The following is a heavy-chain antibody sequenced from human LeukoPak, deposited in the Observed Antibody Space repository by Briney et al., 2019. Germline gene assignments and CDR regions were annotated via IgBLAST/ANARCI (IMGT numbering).Heavy chain of an antibody. D-gene: IGHD3-22*01. CDR2: ISAYNGNT. CDR1: GYTFTSYG. V-gene: IGHV1-18*01. J-gene: IGHJ4*02. Sequence: ASVTVACKAAGYTFTSYGISWVRQAPGQGLEWMGWISAYNGNTKYAQKLQGRVTMTTDTSTSTAYLELRSLRSDHTAVYYCARDRGYYDSSGYKVPSLNPHFDHSGQGTLVTVSS. CDR3: ARDRGYYDSSGYKVPSLNPHFDH.